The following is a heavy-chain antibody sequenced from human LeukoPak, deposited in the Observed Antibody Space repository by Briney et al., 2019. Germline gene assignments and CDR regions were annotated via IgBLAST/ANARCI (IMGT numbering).Heavy chain of an antibody. J-gene: IGHJ6*03. CDR3: AREICGGSCNPPSHMDV. CDR2: IYNDGTT. Sequence: AGGSLRLSCAASGFTFSSYWMSWVRQAPGKGLQWVSVIYNDGTTYYADSVKGRFTIPRDNSKNMLYLQMNSLRAEDTAVYYCAREICGGSCNPPSHMDVWGNGTTVTVSS. V-gene: IGHV3-53*01. CDR1: GFTFSSYW. D-gene: IGHD2-15*01.